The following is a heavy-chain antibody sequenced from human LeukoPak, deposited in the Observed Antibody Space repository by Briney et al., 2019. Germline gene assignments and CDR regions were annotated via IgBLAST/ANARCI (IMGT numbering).Heavy chain of an antibody. Sequence: GGSLRLSCAASGFTFSNYAMYWVRQAPGKGLEWVAVISYDGSNKYYADSVKGRFTISKDNSKNTLYLRMNSLRVEDTAVYYCARGGIAVAGIDFRWFDPWGQGTLVTVSS. CDR2: ISYDGSNK. V-gene: IGHV3-30*04. J-gene: IGHJ5*02. CDR3: ARGGIAVAGIDFRWFDP. CDR1: GFTFSNYA. D-gene: IGHD6-19*01.